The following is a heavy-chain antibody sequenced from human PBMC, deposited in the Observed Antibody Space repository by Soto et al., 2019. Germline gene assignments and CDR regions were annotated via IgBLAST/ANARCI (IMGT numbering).Heavy chain of an antibody. D-gene: IGHD2-8*01. V-gene: IGHV1-2*04. CDR3: ARGDSTDCSNGVCSFFYNHDMDV. Sequence: ASVKVSCKASGYSFTDYHIHWVRQAPGQGLEWLGRINPKSGGTSTAQKFQGWVTMTTDTSISTASMELTRLTSDDTAIYYCARGDSTDCSNGVCSFFYNHDMDVWGQGTTVTV. J-gene: IGHJ6*02. CDR2: INPKSGGT. CDR1: GYSFTDYH.